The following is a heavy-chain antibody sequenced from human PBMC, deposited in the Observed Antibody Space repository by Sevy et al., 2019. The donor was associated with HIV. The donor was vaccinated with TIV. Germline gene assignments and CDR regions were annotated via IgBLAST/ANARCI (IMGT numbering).Heavy chain of an antibody. Sequence: GGSLRLSCAASGFTFSSFSISWVRQAPGKGLEWVSDISGSGGGKKYADSVKGRFTVSRDNAEKTMFLQMNKLRGEDTGLYYCGQEFCRGSDLEDRGQGTMVIVSS. CDR2: ISGSGGGK. J-gene: IGHJ4*02. V-gene: IGHV3-23*01. CDR1: GFTFSSFS. D-gene: IGHD1-26*01. CDR3: GQEFCRGSDLED.